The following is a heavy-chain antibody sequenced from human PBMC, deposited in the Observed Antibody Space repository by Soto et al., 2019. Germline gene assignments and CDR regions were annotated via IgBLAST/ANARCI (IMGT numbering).Heavy chain of an antibody. CDR1: GFTFDDYA. J-gene: IGHJ6*02. CDR3: TKDTYAGYCDTTTCSGGAMDG. Sequence: EVQVVESGGGLVQPGGSLRLSCAASGFTFDDYAMHWVRQAPGKGLEWVSGISANGRRIGYADSVKGRFTISRDNAKNSRHLQMNSLRPEDTALYYCTKDTYAGYCDTTTCSGGAMDGWGQGTTVTVSS. CDR2: ISANGRRI. D-gene: IGHD2-2*01. V-gene: IGHV3-9*01.